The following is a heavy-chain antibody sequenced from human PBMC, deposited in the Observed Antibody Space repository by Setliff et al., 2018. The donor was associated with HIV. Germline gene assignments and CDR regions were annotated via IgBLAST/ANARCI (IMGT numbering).Heavy chain of an antibody. D-gene: IGHD2-8*01. CDR3: AREKYGDKFDY. Sequence: ASVKVSCKASGYNFTNYGIGWVRQAPGQGLEYLGWIGTYSGNTDYAQSVQGRVTMTRDTSTGTVYMDLRSLRPDDTAMYYCAREKYGDKFDYWGQGTLVTVSS. CDR2: IGTYSGNT. V-gene: IGHV1-18*01. CDR1: GYNFTNYG. J-gene: IGHJ4*02.